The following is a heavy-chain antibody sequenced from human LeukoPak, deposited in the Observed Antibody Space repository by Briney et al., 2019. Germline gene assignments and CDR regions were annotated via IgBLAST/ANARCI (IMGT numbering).Heavy chain of an antibody. CDR3: TTEQLWFGGYYFDY. CDR2: IKSKTDGGTT. Sequence: GGTLRLSCADSGFTLSNAWMSWVLQAPGKGMEWVGRIKSKTDGGTTDYAAPVKGRFTISRDDSKNTLYLQMNSLKTEDTAVYYCTTEQLWFGGYYFDYWGQGTLVTVSS. D-gene: IGHD3-10*01. V-gene: IGHV3-15*01. J-gene: IGHJ4*02. CDR1: GFTLSNAW.